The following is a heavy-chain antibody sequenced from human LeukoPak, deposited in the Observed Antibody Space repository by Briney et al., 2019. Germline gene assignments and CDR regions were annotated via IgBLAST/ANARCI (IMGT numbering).Heavy chain of an antibody. J-gene: IGHJ5*02. CDR2: IYYSGST. CDR1: GDSISSYY. CDR3: AREQVWFDP. V-gene: IGHV4-39*07. Sequence: PSETLSLTCTVSGDSISSYYWSWIRQPPEKGLEWIGSIYYSGSTYYNPSLKSRVTISVDTSKNQFSLKLSSVTAADTAVYYCAREQVWFDPWGQGTLVTVSS.